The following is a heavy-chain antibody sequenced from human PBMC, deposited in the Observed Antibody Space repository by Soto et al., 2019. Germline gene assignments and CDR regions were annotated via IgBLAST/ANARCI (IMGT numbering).Heavy chain of an antibody. CDR2: IHHDGST. CDR1: GGSISSTTW. D-gene: IGHD3-10*01. J-gene: IGHJ4*02. Sequence: QVQLQESGPGLVKPSGTLSLTCAVSGGSISSTTWWSWVRQPPGKGLEWIGEIHHDGSTNYNPSLKSRLTRSLDKSTNQFSLKVHSVTAADTAVYYCASQWFGEPHKFDYWGQGALVTVSS. CDR3: ASQWFGEPHKFDY. V-gene: IGHV4-4*02.